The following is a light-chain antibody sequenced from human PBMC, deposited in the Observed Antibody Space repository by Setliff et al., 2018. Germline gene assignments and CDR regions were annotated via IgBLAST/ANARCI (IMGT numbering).Light chain of an antibody. CDR1: SSDVGSYDF. J-gene: IGLJ1*01. V-gene: IGLV2-14*01. CDR2: DVS. CDR3: SAYTSSSTYV. Sequence: QSALTQPASVSGSPGQSITISCSGTSSDVGSYDFVSWYQQYPGKAPKLIIYDVSSRPPGVSNRFSGSKAGNTASLTISGLQAEDEADYYCSAYTSSSTYVFGIGTKV.